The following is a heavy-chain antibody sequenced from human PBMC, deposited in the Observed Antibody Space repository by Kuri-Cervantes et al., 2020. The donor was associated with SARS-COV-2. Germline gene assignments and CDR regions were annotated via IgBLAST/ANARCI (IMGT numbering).Heavy chain of an antibody. J-gene: IGHJ3*02. Sequence: GESLKISCAASGFTFSNAWMSWVRQAPGKGLEWVANIKQDGSEKYYVDSVKGRFTISRDNAKNSLYLQMNSLRAEDTAVYYCARAPISSFWSAEPQADAFDIWGQGTMVTVSS. CDR3: ARAPISSFWSAEPQADAFDI. D-gene: IGHD3-3*01. CDR1: GFTFSNAW. CDR2: IKQDGSEK. V-gene: IGHV3-7*01.